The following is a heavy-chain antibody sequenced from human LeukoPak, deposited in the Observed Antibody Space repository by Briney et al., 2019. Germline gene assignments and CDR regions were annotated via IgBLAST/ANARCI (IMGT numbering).Heavy chain of an antibody. CDR1: GYTFTVYY. J-gene: IGHJ3*02. CDR2: INPNSGGT. CDR3: ARDRGYCSSTSCRWDAFDI. D-gene: IGHD2-2*03. Sequence: ASVKVSSKASGYTFTVYYMHWVRQAPGQGKEWMGWINPNSGGTNFAQNFQGRLPMPRDTSISTAYMELSRLRSDDTAVYYCARDRGYCSSTSCRWDAFDIWGQGTMVTVSS. V-gene: IGHV1-2*02.